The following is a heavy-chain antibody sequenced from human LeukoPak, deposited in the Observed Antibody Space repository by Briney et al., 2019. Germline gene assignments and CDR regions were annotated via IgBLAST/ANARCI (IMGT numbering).Heavy chain of an antibody. J-gene: IGHJ3*02. D-gene: IGHD6-13*01. Sequence: PGGSLRLSCAASGFIFRNSWMSWVRQAPGKGLEWVANIKQDGSAKYYVDSVKGRFSISRDNTKNSLNLEMNSLRAEDTAVYHCARDPFSVADDGFDTWGQGTMVTVSS. V-gene: IGHV3-7*03. CDR1: GFIFRNSW. CDR3: ARDPFSVADDGFDT. CDR2: IKQDGSAK.